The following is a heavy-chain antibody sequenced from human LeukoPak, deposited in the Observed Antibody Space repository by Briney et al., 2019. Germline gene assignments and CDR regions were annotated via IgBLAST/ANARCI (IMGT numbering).Heavy chain of an antibody. CDR3: ARGPGYSSGWYVLSVDY. D-gene: IGHD6-19*01. J-gene: IGHJ4*02. Sequence: PGGSLRLSCAASGFTFRSYAMHWVRQAPGKGREWVAVISYDGSIKYYADSVKGRFTTSRDNSKNMLYLQMNSLSAEDTAVYYCARGPGYSSGWYVLSVDYWGQGTLVTVSS. V-gene: IGHV3-30-3*01. CDR2: ISYDGSIK. CDR1: GFTFRSYA.